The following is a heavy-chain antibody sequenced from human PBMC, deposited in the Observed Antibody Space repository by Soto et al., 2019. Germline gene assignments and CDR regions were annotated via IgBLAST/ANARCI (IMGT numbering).Heavy chain of an antibody. CDR1: GFTFSSYA. CDR2: ISGSVGST. D-gene: IGHD6-13*01. V-gene: IGHV3-23*01. CDR3: AKVFLGYTAAGPYFDY. Sequence: GGSLRLSCAASGFTFSSYAMSWVRQAPGTGLEWVSAISGSVGSTYYAEYVKGRFTISRDNSTNTLYLQVNSLRAADTAVYYCAKVFLGYTAAGPYFDYWGQGTLVTVS. J-gene: IGHJ4*02.